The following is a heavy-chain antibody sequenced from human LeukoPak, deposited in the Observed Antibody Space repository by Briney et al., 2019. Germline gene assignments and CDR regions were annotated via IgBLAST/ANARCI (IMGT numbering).Heavy chain of an antibody. V-gene: IGHV4-59*01. Sequence: SETLSLTCTVSGGSISSYYWSWIRQPPGKGLEWIGYIYYSGSTNYNPSLKSRVTISVDTSKNQFSLKLSSVTAADTAVYYCARVGGRYWYFDLWGRGTLVTVSS. CDR3: ARVGGRYWYFDL. CDR1: GGSISSYY. J-gene: IGHJ2*01. CDR2: IYYSGST.